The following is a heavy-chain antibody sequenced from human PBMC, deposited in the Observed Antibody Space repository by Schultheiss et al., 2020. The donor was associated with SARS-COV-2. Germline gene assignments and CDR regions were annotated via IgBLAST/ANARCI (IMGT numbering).Heavy chain of an antibody. V-gene: IGHV3-33*01. D-gene: IGHD6-19*01. J-gene: IGHJ4*02. CDR3: ATSHAPGRIAVAGYFDY. CDR2: IWYDGSNK. Sequence: GESLKISCAASGFTFSSYGMHWVRQAPGKGLEWVAVIWYDGSNKYYADSVKGRFTISRDNSKNTLYLQMNSLRAEDTAVYYCATSHAPGRIAVAGYFDYWGQGTLVTVSS. CDR1: GFTFSSYG.